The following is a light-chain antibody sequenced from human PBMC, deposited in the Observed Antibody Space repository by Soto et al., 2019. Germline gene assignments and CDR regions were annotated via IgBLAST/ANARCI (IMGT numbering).Light chain of an antibody. CDR3: QQSYSTPPAWT. V-gene: IGKV1-39*01. J-gene: IGKJ1*01. Sequence: DIQMTQSPSSLSASVGDRVTITCRSSQSISSYLNWYQQKPGKAPKLLIYAASSLQSGVPSRFSGSGSGTDFTLTISSLQPEDFATYYCQQSYSTPPAWTFGQATKVDIK. CDR1: QSISSY. CDR2: AAS.